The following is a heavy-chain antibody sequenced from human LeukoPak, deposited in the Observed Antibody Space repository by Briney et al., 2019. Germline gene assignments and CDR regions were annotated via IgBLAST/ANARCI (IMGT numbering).Heavy chain of an antibody. D-gene: IGHD2-8*01. Sequence: PGGSLRLSCAASGFTFSSYAMHWVRQAPGKGLEWVAVISYDGSNKYYADSVKGRFTISRDNSKNTLYLQMNSLRAEDTAVYYCARDFMKIVLMVYAIGLPADWGQGTLVTVSS. CDR1: GFTFSSYA. V-gene: IGHV3-30*04. J-gene: IGHJ4*02. CDR2: ISYDGSNK. CDR3: ARDFMKIVLMVYAIGLPAD.